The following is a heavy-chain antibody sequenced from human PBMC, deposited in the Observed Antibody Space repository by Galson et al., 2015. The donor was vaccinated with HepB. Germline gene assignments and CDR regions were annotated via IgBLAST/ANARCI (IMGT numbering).Heavy chain of an antibody. D-gene: IGHD1-20*01. CDR1: GYSFVNYW. CDR2: IYPDDSDT. J-gene: IGHJ4*02. Sequence: QSGAEVKKPGESLKISCKTSGYSFVNYWIAWVRQMPGKGPEFMGIIYPDDSDTKYSPPFEGHVVISVDKSINTASLSWPSLKASATATNFCARQNNWNEDFDYWGQGPLVTVSS. V-gene: IGHV5-51*01. CDR3: ARQNNWNEDFDY.